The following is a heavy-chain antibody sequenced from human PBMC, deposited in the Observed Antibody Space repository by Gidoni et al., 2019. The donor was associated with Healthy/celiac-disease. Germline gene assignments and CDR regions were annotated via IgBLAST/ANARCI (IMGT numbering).Heavy chain of an antibody. D-gene: IGHD6-13*01. CDR3: AHRMGSSSREVYFQH. J-gene: IGHJ1*01. Sequence: QLTLKESGPTLVKPTQTLTLTCPFSGFSPSPSGVGGGWIRQPPGKALEWLALSYWNDDKSYSRSLKSRLTITKDTSKNQVVLTMTNMDPGDTATYYCAHRMGSSSREVYFQHWGQGTLVTVSS. CDR1: GFSPSPSGVG. V-gene: IGHV2-5*01. CDR2: SYWNDDK.